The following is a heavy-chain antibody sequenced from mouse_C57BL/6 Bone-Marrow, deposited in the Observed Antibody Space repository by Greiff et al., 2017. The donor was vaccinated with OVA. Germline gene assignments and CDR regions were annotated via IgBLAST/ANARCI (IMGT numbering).Heavy chain of an antibody. CDR3: ARDAVLSFGWYIDV. Sequence: EVKLVESGGGLVQSGRSLRLSCATSGFTFSDFYMEWVRQAPGKGLEWIAASRNKANDYTTEYSASVKGRFIVSRDTSQSILYLQMNALRAEDTAIYYCARDAVLSFGWYIDVWGTGTTVTVSS. CDR1: GFTFSDFY. CDR2: SRNKANDYTT. D-gene: IGHD2-3*01. V-gene: IGHV7-1*01. J-gene: IGHJ1*03.